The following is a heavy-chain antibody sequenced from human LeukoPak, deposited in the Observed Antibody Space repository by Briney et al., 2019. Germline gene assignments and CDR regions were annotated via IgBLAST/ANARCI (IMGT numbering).Heavy chain of an antibody. Sequence: PGGSLRLSCAASGFTFSSYAMSWVRQAPGKGLEWVSAISGSGGSTYYADSVKGRFTISRDNSKNTLYLQMNSLRAEDTAVYYCAKDQGYSYGYWSAFDIWGQGTMVTVSS. J-gene: IGHJ3*02. D-gene: IGHD5-18*01. CDR2: ISGSGGST. V-gene: IGHV3-23*01. CDR3: AKDQGYSYGYWSAFDI. CDR1: GFTFSSYA.